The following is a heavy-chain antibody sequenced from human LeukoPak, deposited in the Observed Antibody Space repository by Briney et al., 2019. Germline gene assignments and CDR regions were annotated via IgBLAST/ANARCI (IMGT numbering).Heavy chain of an antibody. D-gene: IGHD6-19*01. J-gene: IGHJ4*02. CDR3: AKDQYSSGWYTSSDY. V-gene: IGHV3-21*04. CDR2: ISGSSSNI. Sequence: GGSLRLSCAASGFTFSSYNMNWVRQAPGKGLEWVSSISGSSSNIYYADSVKGRFTISRDNSKNTLYLQMNSLRAEDTAVYYCAKDQYSSGWYTSSDYWGQGTLVTVSS. CDR1: GFTFSSYN.